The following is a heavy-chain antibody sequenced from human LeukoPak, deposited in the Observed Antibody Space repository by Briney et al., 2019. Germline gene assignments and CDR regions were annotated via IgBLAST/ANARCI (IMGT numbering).Heavy chain of an antibody. CDR1: GFTFSSYG. D-gene: IGHD4-17*01. CDR3: AKDGDYGDYFDFDY. CDR2: IRYDGSNE. Sequence: GGSLRLSCAASGFTFSSYGMHWVRQAPGKGLEWVAFIRYDGSNEYYADSVKGRFTISRDNSKNTLYLQMNSLRAEDTAVYYCAKDGDYGDYFDFDYWGQGTLVTVSS. V-gene: IGHV3-30*02. J-gene: IGHJ4*02.